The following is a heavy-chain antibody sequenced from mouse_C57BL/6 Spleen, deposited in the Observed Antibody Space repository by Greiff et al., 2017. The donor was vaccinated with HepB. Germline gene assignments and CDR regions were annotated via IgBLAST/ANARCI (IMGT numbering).Heavy chain of an antibody. CDR1: GFTFSDYY. D-gene: IGHD1-1*01. V-gene: IGHV5-16*01. J-gene: IGHJ2*01. CDR2: INYDGSST. Sequence: EVKVVESEGGLVQPGRSMKLSCTASGFTFSDYYMAWVRQVPEKGLEWVANINYDGSSTYYLDSLKSRFIISRDNAKNILYLQMSSLKSEDTATYYCARMGYYGSSDYWGQGTTLTVSS. CDR3: ARMGYYGSSDY.